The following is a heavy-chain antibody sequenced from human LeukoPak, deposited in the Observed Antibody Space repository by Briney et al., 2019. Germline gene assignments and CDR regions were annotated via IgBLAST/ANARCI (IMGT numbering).Heavy chain of an antibody. J-gene: IGHJ4*02. Sequence: PGGSLGLSCAASGFTFDDYAMHWVRQAPGKGLEWVSGISWNSGSIGYADSVKGRFTISRDNAKNSLYLQMNSLRAEDTALYYCAKSIEDTAMVTPIDYWGQGTLVTVSS. V-gene: IGHV3-9*01. D-gene: IGHD5-18*01. CDR2: ISWNSGSI. CDR3: AKSIEDTAMVTPIDY. CDR1: GFTFDDYA.